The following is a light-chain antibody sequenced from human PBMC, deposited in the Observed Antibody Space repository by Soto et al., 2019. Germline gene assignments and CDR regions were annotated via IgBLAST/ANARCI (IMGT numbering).Light chain of an antibody. Sequence: QSALTQPPSASGSPGQSVAISCTGTNSDVGGYNYVSWYQLHPGKAPKLMIYEVNMRPSGVPDRFSGSKSGNTASLTVSGLRAEDEADYYCSSYAGSNNYVFGTGTKVTVL. V-gene: IGLV2-8*01. J-gene: IGLJ1*01. CDR3: SSYAGSNNYV. CDR1: NSDVGGYNY. CDR2: EVN.